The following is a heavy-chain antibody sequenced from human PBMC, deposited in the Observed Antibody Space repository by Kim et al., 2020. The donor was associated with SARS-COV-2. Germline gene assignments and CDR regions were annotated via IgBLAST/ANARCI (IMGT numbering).Heavy chain of an antibody. CDR3: ARAMTRFSDY. CDR2: YN. V-gene: IGHV6-1*01. J-gene: IGHJ4*02. D-gene: IGHD2-21*02. Sequence: YNDYAVSGKSRITINPDTSKNQFALQLNSVTPEDTAVYYCARAMTRFSDYWGQGTLVTVSS.